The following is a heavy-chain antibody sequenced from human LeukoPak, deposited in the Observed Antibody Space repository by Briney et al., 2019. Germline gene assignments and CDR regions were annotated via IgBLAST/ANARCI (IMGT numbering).Heavy chain of an antibody. CDR1: GYTFTSYD. CDR3: ARRGSQWLAQQFDP. V-gene: IGHV1-8*01. CDR2: MNPNSGNT. D-gene: IGHD6-19*01. Sequence: ASVKVSCKASGYTFTSYDISWVRQATGQGLEWMGWMNPNSGNTGYAQKSQGRVTMTRNTSISTAYMELSSLRSEDTAVYYCARRGSQWLAQQFDPWGQGTLVTVSS. J-gene: IGHJ5*02.